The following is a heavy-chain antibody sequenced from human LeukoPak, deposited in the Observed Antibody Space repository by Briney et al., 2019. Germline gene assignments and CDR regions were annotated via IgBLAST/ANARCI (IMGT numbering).Heavy chain of an antibody. J-gene: IGHJ3*01. V-gene: IGHV5-51*01. Sequence: GESLKISCKGSGYRFNDYWIGWVRQMPGKGLQWMGVIYPDDSDIRYSPSFQGQVTISADKSIITAYLQWSSLKASDTAMYYCARYGRGSRSPNAFDFWGQGTMVTVSS. CDR1: GYRFNDYW. CDR3: ARYGRGSRSPNAFDF. D-gene: IGHD3-10*01. CDR2: IYPDDSDI.